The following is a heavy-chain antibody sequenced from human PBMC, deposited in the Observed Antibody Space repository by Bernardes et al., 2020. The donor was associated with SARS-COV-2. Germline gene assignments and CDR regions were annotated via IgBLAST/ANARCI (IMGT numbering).Heavy chain of an antibody. J-gene: IGHJ4*02. CDR3: ARSPAQLDVLAYDY. CDR1: GGSVSGYY. V-gene: IGHV4-34*01. CDR2: MDYNGNT. D-gene: IGHD1-1*01. Sequence: SETLSLTCAVYGGSVSGYYWTWIRRPPGQGLEWIGEMDYNGNTNYNPSLKSRVALSRDTSQNQLSLKMTSVTAADTAVYYCARSPAQLDVLAYDYWGQGGLVTV.